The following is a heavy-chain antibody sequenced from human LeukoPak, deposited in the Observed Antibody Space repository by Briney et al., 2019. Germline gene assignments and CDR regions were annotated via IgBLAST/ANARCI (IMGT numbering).Heavy chain of an antibody. CDR3: ARGLTSNRAYYYYYYMDV. V-gene: IGHV1-8*01. D-gene: IGHD1-14*01. CDR2: MNPNSGNS. CDR1: GYTFTSYD. Sequence: ASVKVSCKASGYTFTSYDINWVRQATGQGLEWMGWMNPNSGNSGYAQKFQGRVTMTRNTSISTAYMELSSLRSEDTAVYYCARGLTSNRAYYYYYYMDVWGKGTTVTVSS. J-gene: IGHJ6*03.